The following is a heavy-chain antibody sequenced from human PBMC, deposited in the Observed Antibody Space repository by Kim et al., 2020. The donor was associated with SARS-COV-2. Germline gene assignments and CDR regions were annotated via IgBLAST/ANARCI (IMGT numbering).Heavy chain of an antibody. CDR3: ARDYYDSSGYYRFDL. Sequence: HKFQGRVTIPADESTSTAYMELSSLRSEDTAVYYCARDYYDSSGYYRFDLWGRGTLVTVSS. J-gene: IGHJ2*01. V-gene: IGHV1-69*01. D-gene: IGHD3-22*01.